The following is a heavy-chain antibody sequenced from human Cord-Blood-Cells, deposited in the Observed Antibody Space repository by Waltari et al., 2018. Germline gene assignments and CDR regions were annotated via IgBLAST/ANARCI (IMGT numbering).Heavy chain of an antibody. D-gene: IGHD2-2*01. CDR2: INHSGST. CDR3: ARGHGELLSSTSCFDY. J-gene: IGHJ4*02. Sequence: QVQLQQWGAGLLKPSETLSLTCAVYGGSFSGYYWSWIRQPPGKGLEWIGEINHSGSTNYHPSLKSRVTISVDTSKNQFSLKLSSGTAADTAVYYCARGHGELLSSTSCFDYWGQGTLVTVSS. V-gene: IGHV4-34*01. CDR1: GGSFSGYY.